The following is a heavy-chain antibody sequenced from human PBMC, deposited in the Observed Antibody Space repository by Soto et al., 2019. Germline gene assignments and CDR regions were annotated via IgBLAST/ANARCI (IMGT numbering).Heavy chain of an antibody. CDR3: ARDPMAYSDARNDY. Sequence: GGSLRLSCAASGFIFRDWFMSWIRQAPGKGLEWTSYISKDSGRATRYADSVKGRFTISRDNAKNSLYLQMNSLRAEDTAVYYCARDPMAYSDARNDYWGQGTLVTVSS. CDR1: GFIFRDWF. V-gene: IGHV3-11*04. CDR2: ISKDSGRAT. J-gene: IGHJ4*02. D-gene: IGHD5-12*01.